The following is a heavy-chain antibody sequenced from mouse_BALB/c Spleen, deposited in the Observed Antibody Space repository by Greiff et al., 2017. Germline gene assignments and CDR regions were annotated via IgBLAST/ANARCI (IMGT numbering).Heavy chain of an antibody. V-gene: IGHV2-6-2*01. CDR2: IWSDGST. J-gene: IGHJ4*01. CDR3: ATGPGFYYAMDY. CDR1: GFSLTSYG. Sequence: VKLMESGPDLVAPSQSLSITCTVSGFSLTSYGVHWVRQPPGKGLEWLVVIWSDGSTTYNSALKSRLSISKDNSKSQVFLKMNSLQTDDTAMYYCATGPGFYYAMDYWGQGTSVTVPS.